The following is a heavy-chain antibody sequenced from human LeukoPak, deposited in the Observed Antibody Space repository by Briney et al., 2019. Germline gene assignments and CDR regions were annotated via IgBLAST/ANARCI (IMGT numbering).Heavy chain of an antibody. D-gene: IGHD2-15*01. J-gene: IGHJ4*02. CDR2: ISDGGSDT. CDR1: GFTFSTYA. Sequence: GGSLRLSRAASGFTFSTYAMSWVRQAPGKGLDWVSTISDGGSDTHYADSVKGRFTISRDDSKNTLYLQMNSLRAEDTAVYYCAKARGYCSGGTCYSGFDYWGQGTLVTVSS. CDR3: AKARGYCSGGTCYSGFDY. V-gene: IGHV3-23*01.